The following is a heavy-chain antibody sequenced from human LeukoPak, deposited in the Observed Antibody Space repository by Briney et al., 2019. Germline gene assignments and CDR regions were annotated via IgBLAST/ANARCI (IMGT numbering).Heavy chain of an antibody. CDR1: GFTFSNYE. Sequence: GGALRLSFAPSGFTFSNYEMNWVRPAPGKGLEWVSFIISSGVLIYYTDSVKGRFTISRDNAKTSLYLQMNSLRVEDTAVYYCARVSGSGWHFDYWGQGSLVTVSS. D-gene: IGHD6-19*01. CDR3: ARVSGSGWHFDY. V-gene: IGHV3-48*03. J-gene: IGHJ4*02. CDR2: IISSGVLI.